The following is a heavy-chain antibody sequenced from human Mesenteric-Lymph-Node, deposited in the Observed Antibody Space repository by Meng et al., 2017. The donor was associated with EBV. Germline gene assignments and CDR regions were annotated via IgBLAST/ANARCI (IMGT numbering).Heavy chain of an antibody. CDR3: ARHYYDSSGYCDY. J-gene: IGHJ4*02. Sequence: QLRLQEWGRGLVKPSATLSLTCTGSGGSISSSSYYWGWIRQPPGKGLEWIGSIYYSGSTYYNPSLKSRVTISVDTSKNQFSLKLSSVTAADTAVYYCARHYYDSSGYCDYWGQGTLVTVSS. CDR1: GGSISSSSYY. D-gene: IGHD3-22*01. V-gene: IGHV4-39*01. CDR2: IYYSGST.